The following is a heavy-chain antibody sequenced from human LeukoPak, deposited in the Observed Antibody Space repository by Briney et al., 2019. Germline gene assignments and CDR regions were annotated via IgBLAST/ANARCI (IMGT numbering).Heavy chain of an antibody. V-gene: IGHV3-48*03. CDR1: GFTFSGYE. CDR3: ARVLPYGDYDYYFDY. J-gene: IGHJ4*02. D-gene: IGHD4-17*01. Sequence: GGSLRLSCAASGFTFSGYEMNWVRQAPGKGLEWVSYISSSGSTIYYADSVKGRFTISRDNAKNSLYLQTNSLRAEDTAVYYCARVLPYGDYDYYFDYWGQGTLVTVSS. CDR2: ISSSGSTI.